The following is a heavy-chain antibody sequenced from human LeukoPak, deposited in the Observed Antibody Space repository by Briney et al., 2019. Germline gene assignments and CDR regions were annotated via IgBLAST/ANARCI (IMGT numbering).Heavy chain of an antibody. CDR1: GGSISSYY. V-gene: IGHV4-59*08. Sequence: SETLSLTCTVSGGSISSYYWSWIRQPPGKGLEWIGYIYYSGSTNYNPSLKSRVTISVDTSKNQFSLKLSSVTAADTAVYYCARLGTGIAAAGSPGEFDYWGQGTLVTVSS. J-gene: IGHJ4*02. CDR2: IYYSGST. CDR3: ARLGTGIAAAGSPGEFDY. D-gene: IGHD6-13*01.